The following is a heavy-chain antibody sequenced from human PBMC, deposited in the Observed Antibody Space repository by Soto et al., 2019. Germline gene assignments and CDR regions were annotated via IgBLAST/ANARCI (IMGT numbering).Heavy chain of an antibody. CDR3: ARALLGYCTNGVCYMLDP. CDR1: GGSISSGGYS. J-gene: IGHJ5*02. Sequence: SETLSLTCAVSGGSISSGGYSWSWIRQPPGKGLEWIGYIYHSGSTYYNPSLKSRVTISVDRSKNQFSLKLSSVTAADTAVYYCARALLGYCTNGVCYMLDPWGQGTLVTVSS. CDR2: IYHSGST. D-gene: IGHD2-8*01. V-gene: IGHV4-30-2*01.